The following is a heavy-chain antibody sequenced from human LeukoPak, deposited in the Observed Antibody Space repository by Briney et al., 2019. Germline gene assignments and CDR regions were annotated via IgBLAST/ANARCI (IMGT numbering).Heavy chain of an antibody. V-gene: IGHV3-11*04. Sequence: GGSLRLSCAASGFIFNDYYMSWIRQAPGKGLEWVSYISNTATSIYYAESVEGRFTISRDNAKKSLYLQMNSLRAEDTAVYYCARLDTTMLFLDYWGQGTLVTASS. CDR3: ARLDTTMLFLDY. CDR2: ISNTATSI. CDR1: GFIFNDYY. D-gene: IGHD5-18*01. J-gene: IGHJ4*02.